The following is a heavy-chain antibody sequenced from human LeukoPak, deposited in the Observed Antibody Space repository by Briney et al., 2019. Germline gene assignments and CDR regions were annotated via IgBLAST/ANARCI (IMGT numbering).Heavy chain of an antibody. D-gene: IGHD6-13*01. J-gene: IGHJ6*02. V-gene: IGHV1-69*13. CDR2: IIPIFGTA. CDR3: ARASPSPGIAAAGTHYYGMDV. Sequence: SVKVSCKASGGTFSSYAISWVRQAPGQGLEWMGGIIPIFGTANYAQKFQGRVAITADESTSTAYMELSSLRSEDTAVYYCARASPSPGIAAAGTHYYGMDVWGQGTTVTVSS. CDR1: GGTFSSYA.